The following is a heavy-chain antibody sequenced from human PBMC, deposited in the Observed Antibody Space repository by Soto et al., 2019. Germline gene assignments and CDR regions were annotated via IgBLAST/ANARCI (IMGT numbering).Heavy chain of an antibody. CDR1: GFTVSSHA. Sequence: EVQVLESGGGLVQPGGSLRLSCEGSGFTVSSHAMTWIPQAPGKGPEWVSTVTADGGTYYADSVKGRFAMSRDTSENTLYLQMNSLGAEDTAAYYCAPHVSCSGGSCQYDAFAFRGQGTMVTVSS. D-gene: IGHD2-15*01. CDR2: VTADGGT. J-gene: IGHJ3*01. CDR3: APHVSCSGGSCQYDAFAF. V-gene: IGHV3-23*01.